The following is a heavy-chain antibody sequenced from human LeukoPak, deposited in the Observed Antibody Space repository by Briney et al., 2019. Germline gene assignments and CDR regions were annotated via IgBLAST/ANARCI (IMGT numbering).Heavy chain of an antibody. J-gene: IGHJ4*02. CDR2: IKSKSDGGTT. CDR1: GSSFSNAW. CDR3: TPGVQSWLNY. V-gene: IGHV3-15*05. D-gene: IGHD3-22*01. Sequence: GGSLRLSCATSGSSFSNAWMTWVRQAPGKGLEWVGRIKSKSDGGTTDYAAPVKGRFTISRDDSKNTMYLQMNSLKTEDTAVYYCTPGVQSWLNYWGRGTLVTVSS.